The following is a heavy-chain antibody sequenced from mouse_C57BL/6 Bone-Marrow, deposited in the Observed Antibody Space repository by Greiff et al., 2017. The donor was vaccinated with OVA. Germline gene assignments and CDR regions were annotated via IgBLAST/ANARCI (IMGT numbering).Heavy chain of an antibody. D-gene: IGHD2-5*01. CDR2: IYPGGGYT. CDR1: GYTFTNYW. V-gene: IGHV1-63*01. J-gene: IGHJ3*01. CDR3: ARSDSNYMFAY. Sequence: QVQLQQSGAELVRPGTSVKMSCKASGYTFTNYWIGWAKQRPGHGLEWIGDIYPGGGYTNYNEKFKGKATLTADKSSSTAYMQFSSLTSEDSAIYYCARSDSNYMFAYWGQGTLVTVSA.